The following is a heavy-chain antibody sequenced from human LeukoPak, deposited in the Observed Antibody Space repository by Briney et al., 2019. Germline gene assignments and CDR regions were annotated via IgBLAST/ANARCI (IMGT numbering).Heavy chain of an antibody. Sequence: PSETLSLTCTVSGGSISSSSYYWGWIRQPPGKGLEWIGEINHSGSTNYNPSLKSRVTISVDTSKNQFSLKLSSVTAADTAVYYCARGLGYCSGGSCYSSWGQGTLVTVSS. J-gene: IGHJ4*02. D-gene: IGHD2-15*01. CDR3: ARGLGYCSGGSCYSS. CDR2: INHSGST. V-gene: IGHV4-39*07. CDR1: GGSISSSSYY.